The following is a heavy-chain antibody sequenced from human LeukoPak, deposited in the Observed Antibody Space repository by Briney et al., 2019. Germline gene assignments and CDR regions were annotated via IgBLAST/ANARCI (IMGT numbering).Heavy chain of an antibody. CDR1: GGSFSGYY. D-gene: IGHD3-10*01. CDR3: ARAVGWFGALDY. V-gene: IGHV4-34*01. J-gene: IGHJ4*02. CDR2: INHSGST. Sequence: SETLSLTCAVYGGSFSGYYWSWIRQPPGKGLEWIREINHSGSTNYNPSLKSRVTISVDTSKNQFSLKLSSVTAADTAVYYCARAVGWFGALDYWGQGTLVTVSS.